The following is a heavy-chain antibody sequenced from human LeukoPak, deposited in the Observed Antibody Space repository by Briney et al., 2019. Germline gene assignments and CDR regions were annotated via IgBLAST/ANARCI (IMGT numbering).Heavy chain of an antibody. V-gene: IGHV1-2*06. Sequence: PKASLKVSCKASGYTFTGYYMHWVRQAPGQGLEWMGRINPNGGGTNYAQKLQGSATMTRDTSISTAYMELSRLRSDDTAVYYCARVYDRNFWSGYKKPGMNYWGEGTLVTVSS. CDR2: INPNGGGT. CDR1: GYTFTGYY. D-gene: IGHD3-3*01. J-gene: IGHJ4*02. CDR3: ARVYDRNFWSGYKKPGMNY.